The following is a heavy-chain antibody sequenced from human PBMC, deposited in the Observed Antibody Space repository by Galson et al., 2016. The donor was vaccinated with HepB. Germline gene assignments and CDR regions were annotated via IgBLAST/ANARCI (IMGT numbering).Heavy chain of an antibody. D-gene: IGHD5-24*01. CDR3: ASFSKHGYKGGGYFDY. CDR2: IFPGDSDT. CDR1: GYTFTNYW. V-gene: IGHV5-51*01. Sequence: QSGAEVKKPGESLKISCKGSGYTFTNYWIGWVRQMPGKGLEWMGIIFPGDSDTRYSPSFQGQVTISADKSITTAYLQGGSLQASDTAMNYCASFSKHGYKGGGYFDYWGQGTLVTVSS. J-gene: IGHJ4*02.